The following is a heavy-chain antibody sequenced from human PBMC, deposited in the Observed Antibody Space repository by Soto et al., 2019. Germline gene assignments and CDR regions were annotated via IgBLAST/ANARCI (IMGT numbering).Heavy chain of an antibody. CDR3: ARGALLLWFGEYYFDY. CDR1: GYTFTSYD. J-gene: IGHJ4*02. Sequence: ASVKVSCKASGYTFTSYDINWVRQATGQGLEWMGWMNPNSGNTGYAQKFQGRVTMTRNTSISTAYMELSSLRSEDTAVYYCARGALLLWFGEYYFDYWGQGTLVTVSS. V-gene: IGHV1-8*01. CDR2: MNPNSGNT. D-gene: IGHD3-10*01.